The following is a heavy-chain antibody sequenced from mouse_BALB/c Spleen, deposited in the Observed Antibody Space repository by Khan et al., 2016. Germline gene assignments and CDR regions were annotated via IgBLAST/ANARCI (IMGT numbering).Heavy chain of an antibody. CDR1: GFNIKDTY. J-gene: IGHJ3*01. CDR2: IAPANGHT. D-gene: IGHD1-1*01. V-gene: IGHV14-3*02. CDR3: ATSPDYYDVACAY. Sequence: VQLKQPGAELVKPGASVKLSCTASGFNIKDTYMHWVKQRPEQGLEGLGRIAPANGHTKYDPKFQGKATITADTSSNTAYLQLSSLTSEDTAVYYCATSPDYYDVACAYCGQGALVTVSA.